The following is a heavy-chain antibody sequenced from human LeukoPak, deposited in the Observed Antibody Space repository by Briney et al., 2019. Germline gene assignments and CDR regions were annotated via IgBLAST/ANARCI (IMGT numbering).Heavy chain of an antibody. CDR3: AKGRYYYDSSGYQA. D-gene: IGHD3-22*01. CDR1: GFTFSSYA. V-gene: IGHV3-23*01. Sequence: PGGSLRLSCAASGFTFSSYAMSRVRHAPGQGLEWVSAISGSGGSTYYADSVKGRLTISRDNSKNTLFLQMNRLRAEDTAVYYCAKGRYYYDSSGYQAWGQGTLVTVFS. CDR2: ISGSGGST. J-gene: IGHJ5*02.